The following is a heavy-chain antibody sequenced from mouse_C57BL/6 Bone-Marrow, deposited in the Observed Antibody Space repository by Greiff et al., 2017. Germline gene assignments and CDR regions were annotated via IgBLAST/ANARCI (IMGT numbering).Heavy chain of an antibody. Sequence: VQLQQPGAELVMPGASVKLSCKASGYTFTSYWMHWVKQRPGQGLEWIGEIDPSDSYTNYNQKFKGKSTLTVDKSSSTAYMQLSRLTSEDSAVYYCAREVYYGSSYYFDYWGQGTTLTVSS. V-gene: IGHV1-69*01. J-gene: IGHJ2*01. D-gene: IGHD1-1*01. CDR1: GYTFTSYW. CDR3: AREVYYGSSYYFDY. CDR2: IDPSDSYT.